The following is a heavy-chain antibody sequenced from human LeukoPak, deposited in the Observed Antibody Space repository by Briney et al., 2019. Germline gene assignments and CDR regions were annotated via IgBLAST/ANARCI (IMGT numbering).Heavy chain of an antibody. Sequence: PGGSLRLSCAASGFTFSSYEMNWVRQAPGKGLEWVSSIGGSGDNTFYADSVKDRFTISRDNSKNTLFLQMNSLRAEDTAVYCAKGRGTTVTSAANYWGQGTLVTVSS. CDR2: IGGSGDNT. V-gene: IGHV3-23*01. J-gene: IGHJ4*02. CDR3: AKGRGTTVTSAANY. D-gene: IGHD4-17*01. CDR1: GFTFSSYE.